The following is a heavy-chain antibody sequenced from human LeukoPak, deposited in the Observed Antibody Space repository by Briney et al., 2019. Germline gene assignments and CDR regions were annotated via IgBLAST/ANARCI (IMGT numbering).Heavy chain of an antibody. CDR1: GGSFSGYY. CDR2: INHSGST. CDR3: ALMATNTGDY. V-gene: IGHV4-34*01. J-gene: IGHJ4*02. Sequence: SETLSLACAVHGGSFSGYYWSWIRQPPGKGLEWIGEINHSGSTNYNPSLKSRVTISVDTSKNQFSLKLSSVTAADTAVYYCALMATNTGDYWGQGTLVTVSS. D-gene: IGHD5-12*01.